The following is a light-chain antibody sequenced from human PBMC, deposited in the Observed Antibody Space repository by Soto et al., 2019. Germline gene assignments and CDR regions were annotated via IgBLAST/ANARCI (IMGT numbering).Light chain of an antibody. V-gene: IGLV1-44*01. CDR2: SDS. CDR1: NSNIGSNT. Sequence: QAVVTQPPSASGTPGQRVTISCSGSNSNIGSNTVSWYQQLPGTAPKSLIYSDSQRPSGVPDRISGSRSGTSASLAISGLQSDDEAEYYCAAWDDSLRGRVFGGGTKLTVL. J-gene: IGLJ2*01. CDR3: AAWDDSLRGRV.